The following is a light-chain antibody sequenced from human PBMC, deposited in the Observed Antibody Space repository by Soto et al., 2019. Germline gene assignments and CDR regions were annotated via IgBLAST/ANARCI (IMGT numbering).Light chain of an antibody. CDR2: DVS. CDR1: SSDFGAYNS. J-gene: IGLJ1*01. V-gene: IGLV2-14*01. CDR3: SSYTGGGNYV. Sequence: QSALTQPASVSGSPGQSITISCTGTSSDFGAYNSVSWYQQHPGNAPKVMIYDVSNRPSGVSNRFSGSKSGNTASLTISGLQAEDEADYYCSSYTGGGNYVFATGTKLTVL.